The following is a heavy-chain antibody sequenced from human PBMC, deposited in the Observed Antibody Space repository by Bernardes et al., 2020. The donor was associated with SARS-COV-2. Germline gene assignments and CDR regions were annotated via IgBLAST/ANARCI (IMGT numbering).Heavy chain of an antibody. Sequence: SETLSLTCTVSGGSISSGGYYWSWIRQHPGKGLEWIGYIYYSGSTYYNPSLKSRVTISVDTSKNQFSLKLSSVTAADTAVYYCARVRRSKGIAAAGTCYFDYWGQGTLVTVSS. CDR1: GGSISSGGYY. CDR2: IYYSGST. V-gene: IGHV4-31*03. D-gene: IGHD6-13*01. CDR3: ARVRRSKGIAAAGTCYFDY. J-gene: IGHJ4*02.